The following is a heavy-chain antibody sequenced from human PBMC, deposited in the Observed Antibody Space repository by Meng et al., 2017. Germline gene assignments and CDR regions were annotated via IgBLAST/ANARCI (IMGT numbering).Heavy chain of an antibody. Sequence: GLVNPRQTPSLTSVRSGDSRSSNSPSWNWIRQSPSRVREWLGRTYYRSKWYNEYTVSVKSRITINPDTSKNQFSLQLNSVTPEDTAVYYCARAYCSGGSCEFDYWGQGTLVTVSS. V-gene: IGHV6-1*01. CDR3: ARAYCSGGSCEFDY. CDR2: TYYRSKWYN. CDR1: GDSRSSNSPS. D-gene: IGHD2-15*01. J-gene: IGHJ4*02.